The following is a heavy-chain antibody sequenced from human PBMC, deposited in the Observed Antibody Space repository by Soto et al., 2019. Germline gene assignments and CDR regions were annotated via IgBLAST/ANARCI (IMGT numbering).Heavy chain of an antibody. J-gene: IGHJ6*02. CDR2: LYISGST. D-gene: IGHD6-19*01. CDR1: GASIRDYH. CDR3: ARMYNSGFYRPEGDYYFYGMDV. Sequence: PSETLSLTCSVSGASIRDYHRSWVRQPAGKGLEWIGRLYISGSTKYNPSLKSRVTMSADTSVNQFSLTLRSVTAADTATYYCARMYNSGFYRPEGDYYFYGMDVWGQGTTVTVSS. V-gene: IGHV4-4*07.